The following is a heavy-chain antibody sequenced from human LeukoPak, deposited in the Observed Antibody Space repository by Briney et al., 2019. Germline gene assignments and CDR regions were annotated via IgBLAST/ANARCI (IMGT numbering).Heavy chain of an antibody. D-gene: IGHD3-22*01. J-gene: IGHJ4*02. CDR2: INPSGGST. Sequence: ASVKVSCKASGYTFTSYYMHWVRQAPGQGLEWMGIINPSGGSTSYAQKFQGRVTMTRDTSTSTLYMELSSLRSEDTAVYYCARGSMEEGDRYYYDSSGYYFGYWGQGTLVTVSS. CDR3: ARGSMEEGDRYYYDSSGYYFGY. V-gene: IGHV1-46*01. CDR1: GYTFTSYY.